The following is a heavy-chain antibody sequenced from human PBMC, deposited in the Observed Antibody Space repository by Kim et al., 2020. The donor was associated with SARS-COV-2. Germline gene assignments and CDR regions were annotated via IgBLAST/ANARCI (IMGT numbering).Heavy chain of an antibody. D-gene: IGHD2-8*01. CDR3: AKGVTNGGFDY. Sequence: TYDAYSGKGRVTISSDKSKNTLYLHMSSLRVEDTAVYYCAKGVTNGGFDYWGQGTQVTVSS. J-gene: IGHJ4*02. V-gene: IGHV3-23*01. CDR2: T.